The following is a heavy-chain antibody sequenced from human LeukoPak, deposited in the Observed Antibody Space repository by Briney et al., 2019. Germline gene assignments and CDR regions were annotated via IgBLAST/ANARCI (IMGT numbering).Heavy chain of an antibody. Sequence: SETLSLTCSVSGGSISSSSYYWGWIRQPPEKGLEWIGSLYYSGSTYYNSSLKSRVTISVDTSKNQFSLKLRSVTAADTAVYYCARYSSSWFFDYWGQGTLVTVSS. V-gene: IGHV4-39*07. CDR2: LYYSGST. J-gene: IGHJ4*02. D-gene: IGHD6-13*01. CDR1: GGSISSSSYY. CDR3: ARYSSSWFFDY.